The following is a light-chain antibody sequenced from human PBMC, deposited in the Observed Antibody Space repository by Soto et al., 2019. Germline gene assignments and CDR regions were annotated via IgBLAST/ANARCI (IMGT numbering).Light chain of an antibody. CDR1: SSNIGNNY. J-gene: IGLJ1*01. CDR2: DNN. Sequence: QSVLTQPPSVSAAPGQKVTISCSGSSSNIGNNYVSWYQQLPGTAPKLLIYDNNKRPSGIPDRFSGSKSGTSATLGITGLQTGDEADYYCGTGDSSLSAGYVFGTGTPLTVL. V-gene: IGLV1-51*01. CDR3: GTGDSSLSAGYV.